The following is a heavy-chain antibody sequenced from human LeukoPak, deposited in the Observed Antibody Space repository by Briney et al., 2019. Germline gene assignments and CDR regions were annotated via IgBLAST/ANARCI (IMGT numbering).Heavy chain of an antibody. D-gene: IGHD3-22*01. CDR3: ARIANRGYYGFDI. V-gene: IGHV4-59*08. J-gene: IGHJ3*02. CDR1: GGSFSSYY. CDR2: IYYSGGT. Sequence: SETLSLTCTVSGGSFSSYYWSWIRQPPGKGLEWIGYIYYSGGTNYNPSLKSQVTISVDTSKNQFSLKLSSVTAADTAMYYCARIANRGYYGFDIWGQGTMVTVSS.